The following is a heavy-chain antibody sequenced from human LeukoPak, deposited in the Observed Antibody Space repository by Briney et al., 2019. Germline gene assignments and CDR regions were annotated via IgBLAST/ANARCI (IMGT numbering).Heavy chain of an antibody. Sequence: GGPLRLSCAASGFTFSIYSMNWLRQAPGKGLEWVSFISTSSSYIYYADSVKGRFTISRDNAKNSLYLQMNSLRAEDTAVYYCAREVNGGFDYWGQGTLVTVSS. CDR1: GFTFSIYS. CDR2: ISTSSSYI. D-gene: IGHD1-1*01. J-gene: IGHJ4*02. V-gene: IGHV3-21*01. CDR3: AREVNGGFDY.